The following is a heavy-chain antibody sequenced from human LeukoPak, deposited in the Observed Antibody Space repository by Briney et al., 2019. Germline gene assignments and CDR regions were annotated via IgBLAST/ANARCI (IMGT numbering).Heavy chain of an antibody. CDR1: GFTFSSYW. Sequence: GGSLRPSCEASGFTFSSYWMSWVRQAPGKGLEWVANIKTDGSEKYYVDSVKGRFTISRDNAKNSLYLQMNSLRAEDTAVYYCARDYTGYFPWGQGTLVIVSS. CDR2: IKTDGSEK. J-gene: IGHJ5*02. CDR3: ARDYTGYFP. D-gene: IGHD3-9*01. V-gene: IGHV3-7*03.